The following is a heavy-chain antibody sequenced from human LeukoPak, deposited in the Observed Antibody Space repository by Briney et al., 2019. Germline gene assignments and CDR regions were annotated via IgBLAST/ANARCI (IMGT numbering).Heavy chain of an antibody. J-gene: IGHJ4*02. CDR1: GFTFSSYA. D-gene: IGHD6-19*01. Sequence: GGSLRLSCAASGFTFSSYARHWVGQAPGKGLGWVAVISYDGSNKYYADSVKGRFTISRDNSKNTLYLQMNSLSAEDTAVYYCARDLGSGWYLPVHWGQGTLVTVSS. V-gene: IGHV3-30*04. CDR3: ARDLGSGWYLPVH. CDR2: ISYDGSNK.